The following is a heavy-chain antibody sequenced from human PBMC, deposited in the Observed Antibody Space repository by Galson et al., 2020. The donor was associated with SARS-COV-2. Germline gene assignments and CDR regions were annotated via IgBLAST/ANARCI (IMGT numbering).Heavy chain of an antibody. CDR2: IHHSGST. CDR3: ARDEGYSSGCSTSDS. CDR1: SFSISSAYF. V-gene: IGHV4-38-2*02. Sequence: SETLSLTCAVSSFSISSAYFWGWIRQSPGKGLEWIGSIHHSGSTYYNPSLKSRVTISMDTSKNQFSLLLTSVTAADTAVYFCARDEGYSSGCSTSDSWGQGTLVTVSS. J-gene: IGHJ4*02. D-gene: IGHD3-22*01.